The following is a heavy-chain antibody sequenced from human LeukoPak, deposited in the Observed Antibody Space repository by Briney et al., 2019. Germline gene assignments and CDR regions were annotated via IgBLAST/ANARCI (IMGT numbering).Heavy chain of an antibody. J-gene: IGHJ5*02. D-gene: IGHD3-16*01. Sequence: PTLQNPTQTVTLTCTFARLSLSTSGVGVDWTRQPPGKALVWLALIYWNDDKRYSPSLKSRLTITKDTSKNQVVLTMNDMGSVDTPTYYCAKRYAIVWFGSWRQGTLVPVSS. CDR1: RLSLSTSGVG. V-gene: IGHV2-5*01. CDR3: AKRYAIVWFGS. CDR2: IYWNDDK.